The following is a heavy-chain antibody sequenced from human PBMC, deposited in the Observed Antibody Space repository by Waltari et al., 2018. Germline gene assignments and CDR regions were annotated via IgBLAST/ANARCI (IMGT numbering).Heavy chain of an antibody. V-gene: IGHV5-51*01. D-gene: IGHD6-19*01. CDR1: GYTFIDYW. Sequence: ELQLVQSGAEVKKPGESVKISCQGFGYTFIDYWIAWGRQMPGKGLEWMGMIYPDESYTRDGPSFQGQVTISADKSINTAYLQWTSLKASDTAVYYCARPRRSGWYYSGMDVWGQGTSLIVSS. CDR3: ARPRRSGWYYSGMDV. CDR2: IYPDESYT. J-gene: IGHJ6*02.